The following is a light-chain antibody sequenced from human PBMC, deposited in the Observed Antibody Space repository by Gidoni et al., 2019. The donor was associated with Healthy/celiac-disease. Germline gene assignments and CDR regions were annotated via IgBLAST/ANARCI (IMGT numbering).Light chain of an antibody. CDR3: QQRSNWPPWT. CDR2: QAP. V-gene: IGKV3-11*01. Sequence: EIVLTQSPATLSLSPGARATLSCRASQSVSSYLAWYPQKPGQAPRLLNYQAPNQATGIPARFSGSGSGTDFTLTISSLEPEDFAVYYCQQRSNWPPWTFGQGTKVEIK. J-gene: IGKJ1*01. CDR1: QSVSSY.